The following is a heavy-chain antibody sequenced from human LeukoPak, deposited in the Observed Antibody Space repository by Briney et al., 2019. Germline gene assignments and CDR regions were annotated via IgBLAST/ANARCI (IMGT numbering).Heavy chain of an antibody. J-gene: IGHJ6*02. D-gene: IGHD1-26*01. Sequence: GGSLRLSCAASGFTFSSYEMNWVRQAPGKGLEWVSYISSSGSNIYYADSVKGRFTISRDNAKNSLYLQMNSLRAEDTAVYYCARDLIVGATIYYYYGMDVWGQGTTVTVSS. V-gene: IGHV3-48*03. CDR1: GFTFSSYE. CDR2: ISSSGSNI. CDR3: ARDLIVGATIYYYYGMDV.